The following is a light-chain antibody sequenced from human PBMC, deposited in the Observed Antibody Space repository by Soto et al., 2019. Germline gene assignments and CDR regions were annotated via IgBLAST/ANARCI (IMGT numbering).Light chain of an antibody. CDR2: DVS. CDR1: SSDVGGYNY. J-gene: IGLJ1*01. CDR3: TSYIPTISTYV. Sequence: QSALTQPASVSGSPGQSITISCTGTSSDVGGYNYVSWYQHHPGKAPKRMIHDVSNRPSGVSNRFSGSKSGNTASLTISGLQAEDEVDYYCTSYIPTISTYVFGTGTKVTV. V-gene: IGLV2-14*03.